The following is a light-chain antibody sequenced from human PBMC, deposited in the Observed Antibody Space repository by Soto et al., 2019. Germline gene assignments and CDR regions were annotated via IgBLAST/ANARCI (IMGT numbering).Light chain of an antibody. CDR3: QQYGAYPLT. CDR2: GVS. Sequence: EIVLTQSPGTLSLSPGERATLSCRASQSVRSTYLAWYQQKPGLAPRLLIFGVSNRATGIPDRFSGSGSGTDFTLTISRLEPEDLAVYYCQQYGAYPLTFGGGTRVEIK. CDR1: QSVRSTY. J-gene: IGKJ4*01. V-gene: IGKV3-20*01.